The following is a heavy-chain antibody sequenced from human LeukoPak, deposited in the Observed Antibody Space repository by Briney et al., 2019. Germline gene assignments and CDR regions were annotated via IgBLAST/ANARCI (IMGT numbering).Heavy chain of an antibody. CDR1: GGSFSGYY. V-gene: IGHV4-34*01. D-gene: IGHD3-3*01. CDR3: ARVNYDFWSGYYVGHYFDY. CDR2: INHSGST. Sequence: SETLSLTCAVYGGSFSGYYGSWIRQPPGKGLEWIGEINHSGSTNYNPSLKSRVTISVDTSKNQFSLKLSSVTAADTAVYYCARVNYDFWSGYYVGHYFDYWGQGTLVTLSS. J-gene: IGHJ4*02.